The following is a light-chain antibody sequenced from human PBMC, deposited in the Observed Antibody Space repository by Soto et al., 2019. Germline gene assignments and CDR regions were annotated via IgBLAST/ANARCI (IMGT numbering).Light chain of an antibody. CDR3: QQRNNWPPIT. V-gene: IGKV3-11*01. J-gene: IGKJ1*01. CDR1: QSVRRY. Sequence: ETVLTQSPATLSLSPGERATLSCRASQSVRRYLAWYQQKPGQAPRLLIYDASTRATGIPARFSGSGSETDFTLTITSLEPEDFAVYYCQQRNNWPPITFGQGTKVDIK. CDR2: DAS.